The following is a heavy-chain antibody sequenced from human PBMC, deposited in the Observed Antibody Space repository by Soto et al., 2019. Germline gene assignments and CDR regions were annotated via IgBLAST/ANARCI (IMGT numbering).Heavy chain of an antibody. D-gene: IGHD6-13*01. V-gene: IGHV1-69*13. Sequence: SVKVSCKASGGTFSSYAISWVRQAPGQGLEWMGGIIPIFGTANYAQKFQGRVTITADESTSTAYMELSSLRSEDTAVYYCARRRSSSWCSLGRNGMDVWGQGTTVTVSS. CDR1: GGTFSSYA. CDR2: IIPIFGTA. J-gene: IGHJ6*02. CDR3: ARRRSSSWCSLGRNGMDV.